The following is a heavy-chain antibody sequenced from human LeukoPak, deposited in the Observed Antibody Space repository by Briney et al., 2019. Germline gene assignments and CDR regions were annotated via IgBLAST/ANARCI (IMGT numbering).Heavy chain of an antibody. J-gene: IGHJ3*02. CDR3: ARGGLTYYYDSSGRAGAFDI. CDR2: IYYSGST. CDR1: GGSISSNSYY. Sequence: SETLSLTCAVSGGSISSNSYYWGWIRQPPGKGLEWIGSIYYSGSTYYNPSLKSRVTISVDTSKNQFSLKLSSVTAADTAVYYCARGGLTYYYDSSGRAGAFDIWGQGTMVTVSS. D-gene: IGHD3-22*01. V-gene: IGHV4-39*07.